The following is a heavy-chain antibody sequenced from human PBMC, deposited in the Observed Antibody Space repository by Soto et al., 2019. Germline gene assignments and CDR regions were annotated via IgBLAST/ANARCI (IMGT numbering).Heavy chain of an antibody. CDR2: IKGDGSEK. Sequence: PGGSLRLSCAASTFTFSAYWMTWVRQAPGKGLEWVANIKGDGSEKYYVDSVKGRFTISRDNAKDSLYLQMNSLRAEDTAVYYCVRSYHYYDFWGGGSRGGYFYGMDVGGQGTTVTVS. CDR1: TFTFSAYW. J-gene: IGHJ6*02. CDR3: VRSYHYYDFWGGGSRGGYFYGMDV. V-gene: IGHV3-7*01. D-gene: IGHD3-3*01.